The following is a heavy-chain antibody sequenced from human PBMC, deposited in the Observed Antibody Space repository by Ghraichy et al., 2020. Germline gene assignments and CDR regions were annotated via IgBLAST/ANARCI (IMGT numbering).Heavy chain of an antibody. V-gene: IGHV3-21*01. CDR3: ARDTSGGGAFDI. Sequence: GESLNISCAASGFTFSSYSMNWVRQAPGKGLEWVSSISSSSSYIYYADSVKGRFTISRDNAKNSLYLQMNSLRAEDTAVYYCARDTSGGGAFDIWGQGTMVTVSS. CDR2: ISSSSSYI. D-gene: IGHD4-23*01. J-gene: IGHJ3*02. CDR1: GFTFSSYS.